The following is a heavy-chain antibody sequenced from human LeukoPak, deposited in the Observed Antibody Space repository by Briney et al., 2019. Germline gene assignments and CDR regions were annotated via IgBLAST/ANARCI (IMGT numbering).Heavy chain of an antibody. CDR2: IYADGTT. CDR3: AKGTSGYYDV. CDR1: GFSVTSNY. J-gene: IGHJ2*01. D-gene: IGHD3-10*01. Sequence: PGGSLRLSCAASGFSVTSNYMTWFRQSPGKGLAWVSHIYADGTTFYTDSAKGRFTLSRDSPQNTLFLQLSSLRVDDTAIYYCAKGTSGYYDVWGRGARVTVAA. V-gene: IGHV3-53*01.